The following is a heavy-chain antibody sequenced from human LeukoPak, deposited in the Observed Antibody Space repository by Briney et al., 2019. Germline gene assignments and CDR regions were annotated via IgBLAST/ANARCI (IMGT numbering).Heavy chain of an antibody. CDR1: GYSISSGYY. J-gene: IGHJ4*02. D-gene: IGHD3-10*01. V-gene: IGHV4-38-2*02. CDR3: ARDIGSGSDY. Sequence: SETLSLTCAVSGYSISSGYYWGWSRQPPGKGGEGIGSIYHSGSTYYNPSLKSRVTISVDTSKNQFSLKLSSVTAADTAVYYCARDIGSGSDYWGQGTLVTVSS. CDR2: IYHSGST.